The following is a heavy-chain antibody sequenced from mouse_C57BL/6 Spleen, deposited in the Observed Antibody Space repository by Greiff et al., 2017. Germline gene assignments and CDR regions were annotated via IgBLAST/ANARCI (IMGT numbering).Heavy chain of an antibody. D-gene: IGHD1-1*01. CDR1: GYAFSSSW. CDR2: IYPGAGDT. CDR3: ADYGRSYWYLDD. Sequence: VQLQQSGPELVKPGASVKLSCKASGYAFSSSWMNWVKQRPGKGLEWIGRIYPGAGDTNYNGKFKGKATLTADKSASTAYMQLSSLTSEDSAVYFCADYGRSYWYLDDWGKGTTVTVSS. V-gene: IGHV1-82*01. J-gene: IGHJ1*03.